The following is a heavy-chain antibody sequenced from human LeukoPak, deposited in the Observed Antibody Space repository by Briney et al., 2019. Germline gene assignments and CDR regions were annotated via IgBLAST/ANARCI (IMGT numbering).Heavy chain of an antibody. J-gene: IGHJ4*02. CDR3: TRNTVTVHFDY. D-gene: IGHD4-17*01. V-gene: IGHV3-49*03. CDR2: IRGKAFGGTP. CDR1: GFTFDDYA. Sequence: HSGGSLRLSCSASGFTFDDYAVSWFRQAPGKGLEWVGFIRGKAFGGTPEYAASVRGRFTISRDDSKSIAYLQMNSLKTEDTAVYYCTRNTVTVHFDYWSQGTLVTVSS.